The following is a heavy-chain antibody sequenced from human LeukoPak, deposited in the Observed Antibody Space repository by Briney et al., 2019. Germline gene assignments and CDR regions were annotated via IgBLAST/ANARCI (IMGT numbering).Heavy chain of an antibody. V-gene: IGHV3-7*01. Sequence: QSGGSLRLSCVASGFSLSSYWMSWVRQAPGKGLEWVANIREDGNEEYYVDSVKGRFTISRDNAKNSLWLQMNSLRAEDTAAYYCATSTGWRFDYWGQGTLVTVSS. CDR2: IREDGNEE. CDR1: GFSLSSYW. D-gene: IGHD2-8*02. J-gene: IGHJ4*02. CDR3: ATSTGWRFDY.